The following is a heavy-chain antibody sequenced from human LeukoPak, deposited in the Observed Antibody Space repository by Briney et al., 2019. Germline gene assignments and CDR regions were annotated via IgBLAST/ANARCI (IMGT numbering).Heavy chain of an antibody. CDR2: IIPIFGTA. CDR3: ARGGSYRYFDY. D-gene: IGHD1-26*01. CDR1: GGTFSSYA. J-gene: IGHJ4*02. V-gene: IGHV1-69*13. Sequence: RASVKVSCKASGGTFSSYAISWVRQAPGQGLEWVGGIIPIFGTANYAQKFQGRVTITADESTSTAYMELSSLRSEDTAVYYCARGGSYRYFDYWGQGTLVTVSS.